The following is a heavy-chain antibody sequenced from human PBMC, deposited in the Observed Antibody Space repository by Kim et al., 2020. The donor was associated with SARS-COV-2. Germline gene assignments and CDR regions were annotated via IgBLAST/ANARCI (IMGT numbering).Heavy chain of an antibody. CDR3: ARESLLIVVVPAAKGAMDV. Sequence: GGSLRLSCAASGFTFSSYEMNWVRQAPGKGLEWVSYISSSGSTIYYADSVKGRFTISRDNAKNSLYLQMNSLRAEDTAVYYCARESLLIVVVPAAKGAMDVWGQGTTVTVSS. D-gene: IGHD2-2*01. J-gene: IGHJ6*02. CDR1: GFTFSSYE. V-gene: IGHV3-48*03. CDR2: ISSSGSTI.